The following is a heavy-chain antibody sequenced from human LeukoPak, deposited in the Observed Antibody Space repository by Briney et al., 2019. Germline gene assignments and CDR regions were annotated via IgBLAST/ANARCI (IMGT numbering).Heavy chain of an antibody. D-gene: IGHD3-10*01. CDR2: ISYDGSNK. CDR3: AKDGHMVQGATLDC. J-gene: IGHJ4*02. CDR1: GFTFSSYG. Sequence: GGSLRLSCAASGFTFSSYGMHWVRQAPGKGLEWVAVISYDGSNKYYADSVKGRFTISRDNSKNTLYLQMNSLRAEDTAVYYCAKDGHMVQGATLDCWGQGTLVTVSS. V-gene: IGHV3-30*18.